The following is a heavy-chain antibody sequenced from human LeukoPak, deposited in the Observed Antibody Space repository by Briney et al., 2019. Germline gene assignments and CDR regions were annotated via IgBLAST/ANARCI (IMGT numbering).Heavy chain of an antibody. D-gene: IGHD5/OR15-5a*01. J-gene: IGHJ4*02. CDR2: ISVGSNYI. V-gene: IGHV3-21*01. CDR1: GYTFSSYS. CDR3: TREGGSTDAGF. Sequence: PGGSLRLSCAASGYTFSSYSINWVRQAPGKGLEWGSSISVGSNYIYYADSVRGRFSISRDDARNSLYLQMDSLRGDDTGVYYCTREGGSTDAGFWGPGTLVTVSS.